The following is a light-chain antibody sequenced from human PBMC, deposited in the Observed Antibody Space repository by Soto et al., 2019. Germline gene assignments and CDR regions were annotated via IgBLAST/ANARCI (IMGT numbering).Light chain of an antibody. CDR2: XXX. CDR3: SSFTRSNSYV. Sequence: QSALTQPASVSGSPGQSITISCTGTSSDVGAYNYVSWYQQPPGKVPKVMIYXXXXXXXXXXNXXXXSKSGNTASLTISGIQAEDXADYYCSSFTRSNSYVLGTGTKLTFL. J-gene: IGLJ1*01. V-gene: IGLV2-14*03. CDR1: SSDVGAYNY.